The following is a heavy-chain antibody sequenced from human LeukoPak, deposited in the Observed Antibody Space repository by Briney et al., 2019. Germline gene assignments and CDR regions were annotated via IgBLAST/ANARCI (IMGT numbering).Heavy chain of an antibody. CDR2: ISGSGDST. D-gene: IGHD2-2*01. V-gene: IGHV3-23*01. CDR1: GFTFRSYG. J-gene: IGHJ4*02. CDR3: AKSFRSTSLDY. Sequence: GGSLRLSCAASGFTFRSYGMTWVRQAPGKGLEWVSAISGSGDSTYYADSVKGRFTISRDNSRNTLYLQMNSLRAGDAAVYYCAKSFRSTSLDYWGQGTLVTVSS.